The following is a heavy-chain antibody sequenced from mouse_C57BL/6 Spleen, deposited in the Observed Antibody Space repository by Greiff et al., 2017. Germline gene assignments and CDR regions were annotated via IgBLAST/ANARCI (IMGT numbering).Heavy chain of an antibody. Sequence: VHLVESGAELARPGASVKLSCKASGYTFTSYGISWVKQRTGQGLEWIGEIYPTNGNTYYNEKFKGKATLTADKSSSTAYMELRSLTSDDSAVYSCARGDYDAYYFDYWGQGTTLTVSS. J-gene: IGHJ2*01. D-gene: IGHD2-4*01. CDR1: GYTFTSYG. V-gene: IGHV1-81*01. CDR2: IYPTNGNT. CDR3: ARGDYDAYYFDY.